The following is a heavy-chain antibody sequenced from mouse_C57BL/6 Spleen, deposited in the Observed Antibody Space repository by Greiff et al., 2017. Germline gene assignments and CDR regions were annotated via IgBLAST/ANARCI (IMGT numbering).Heavy chain of an antibody. D-gene: IGHD1-1*01. V-gene: IGHV1-82*01. Sequence: VQLVESGPELVKPGASVKISCKASGYAFSSSWMNWVKQRPGKGLEWIGRIYPGDGDTNYNGKFKGKATLTADKSSSTAYMQLSSLTSEDSAVYFCARSSDYGSSYWYFDVWGTGTTVTVSS. CDR1: GYAFSSSW. CDR2: IYPGDGDT. J-gene: IGHJ1*03. CDR3: ARSSDYGSSYWYFDV.